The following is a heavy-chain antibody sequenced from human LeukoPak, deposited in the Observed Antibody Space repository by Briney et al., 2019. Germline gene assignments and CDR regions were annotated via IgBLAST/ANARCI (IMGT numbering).Heavy chain of an antibody. J-gene: IGHJ6*03. Sequence: ASVKVSCKASRGTFSSNGISWVRQAPGQGLEWMGWISAYNGNTNYAQKLQGRVTMTTDTSTSTAYMELRSLRSDDTAVYYCARDPSRYYYYYMDVWGKGTTVTVSS. V-gene: IGHV1-18*01. CDR2: ISAYNGNT. CDR1: RGTFSSNG. CDR3: ARDPSRYYYYYMDV.